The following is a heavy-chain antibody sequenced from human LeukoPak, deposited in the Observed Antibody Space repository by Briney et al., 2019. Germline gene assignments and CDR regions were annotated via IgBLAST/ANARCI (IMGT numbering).Heavy chain of an antibody. CDR3: ARSGFGDPGDY. Sequence: PGRSLRLSCAASGFTFSSYGMHWVRQAPGKGLEWVAVISYDGSNKYYADSVKGRFTISRDNSKNTLYLQMNSLRAEDTAVYYCARSGFGDPGDYWGQGTLVTVSS. J-gene: IGHJ4*02. CDR1: GFTFSSYG. V-gene: IGHV3-30*03. CDR2: ISYDGSNK. D-gene: IGHD3-10*01.